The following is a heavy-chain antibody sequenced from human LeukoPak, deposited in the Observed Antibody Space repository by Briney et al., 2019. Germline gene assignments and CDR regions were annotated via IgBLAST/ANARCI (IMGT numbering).Heavy chain of an antibody. D-gene: IGHD3-22*01. CDR1: GFTFSSYA. Sequence: GGSLRLSCAASGFTFSSYAMSWVRQAPGKGLEWVSAISGSGGSAGSTYYADSVKGRFTISRDNSKNTLYLQMSSLRAEDTAVYHCAKDQKNYYDNTGLDYWGQGTLVTVSS. CDR2: ISGSGGSAGST. V-gene: IGHV3-23*01. CDR3: AKDQKNYYDNTGLDY. J-gene: IGHJ4*02.